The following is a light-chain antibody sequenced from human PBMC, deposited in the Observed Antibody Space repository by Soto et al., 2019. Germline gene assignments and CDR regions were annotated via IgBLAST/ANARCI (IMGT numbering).Light chain of an antibody. V-gene: IGLV2-23*03. CDR1: SSDIGTYNL. CDR2: EGS. CDR3: SSYAGRTTFVV. Sequence: QSVLTQPASVSGSPGQSITISCTGTSSDIGTYNLVSWYQHHPDKAPKLIIYEGSKRPSGISNRFSGSKSGNTASLTISGLQAEDEADYYCSSYAGRTTFVVFGGGTKLTVL. J-gene: IGLJ2*01.